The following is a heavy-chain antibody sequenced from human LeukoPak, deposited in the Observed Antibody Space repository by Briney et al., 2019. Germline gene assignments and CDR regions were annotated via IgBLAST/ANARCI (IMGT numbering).Heavy chain of an antibody. V-gene: IGHV4-38-2*02. Sequence: SETLSLTCTVSGGSISSYYWGWIRQPPGKGLEWIGSIYHSGSTYYNPSLKSRVTISVDTSKNQFSLKLSSVTAADTAVYYCARCGNYYGSGSYYISYWGQGTLVTVSS. CDR1: GGSISSYY. D-gene: IGHD3-10*01. CDR2: IYHSGST. J-gene: IGHJ4*02. CDR3: ARCGNYYGSGSYYISY.